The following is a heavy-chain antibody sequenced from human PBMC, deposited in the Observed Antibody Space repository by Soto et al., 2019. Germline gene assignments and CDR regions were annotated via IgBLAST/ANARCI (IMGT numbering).Heavy chain of an antibody. V-gene: IGHV4-39*01. J-gene: IGHJ4*02. Sequence: SETLSLTCSVSGDSMRGYHFYWGWIRQAPGKGLEWIGSAYFSGGNTYYSPSLKSRVSISVDTSKNEFSLRLTSLTAADTAVYFCAYGSSGAWIDYWGQGTLVTVSS. CDR3: AYGSSGAWIDY. D-gene: IGHD3-10*01. CDR1: GDSMRGYHFY. CDR2: AYFSGGNT.